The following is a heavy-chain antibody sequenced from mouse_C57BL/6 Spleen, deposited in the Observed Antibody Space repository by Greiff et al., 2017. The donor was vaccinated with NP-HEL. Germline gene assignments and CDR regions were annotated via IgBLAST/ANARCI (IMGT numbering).Heavy chain of an antibody. CDR1: GYTFTSYW. CDR2: IHPNSGGT. J-gene: IGHJ1*03. Sequence: QVQLQQPGAELVKPGASVKLSCKASGYTFTSYWMHWVKQRPGQGLEWIGMIHPNSGGTNYNEKFKSKATLTVDKSSSTAYMQLSSLTSEDSAVYYCARQVGNYYGSSLWYFDVWGTGTTVTVSS. V-gene: IGHV1-64*01. D-gene: IGHD1-1*01. CDR3: ARQVGNYYGSSLWYFDV.